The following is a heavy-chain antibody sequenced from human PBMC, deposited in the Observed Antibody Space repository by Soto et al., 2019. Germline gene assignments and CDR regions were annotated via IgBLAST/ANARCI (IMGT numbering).Heavy chain of an antibody. CDR1: GYTFTGYY. CDR2: INPNSGGT. V-gene: IGHV1-2*02. Sequence: ASVKVSCKASGYTFTGYYMHWVRQAPGQGLEWMGWINPNSGGTNYAQKFQGRVTMTRDTSISTAYMELSRLRSDDTAVYYCARVRYYYDSSGYPPAFDYWGQGTLVTVSS. CDR3: ARVRYYYDSSGYPPAFDY. D-gene: IGHD3-22*01. J-gene: IGHJ4*02.